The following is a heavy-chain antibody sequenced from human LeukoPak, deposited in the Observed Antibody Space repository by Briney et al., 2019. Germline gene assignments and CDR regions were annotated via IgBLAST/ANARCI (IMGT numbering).Heavy chain of an antibody. CDR1: GGSISSGSYY. CDR2: IYTSGST. V-gene: IGHV4-61*02. CDR3: ARAPHYYYYYYMDV. J-gene: IGHJ6*03. Sequence: SETLSLTCTVSGGSISSGSYYWSWIRQPAGKGLEWIGPIYTSGSTNYNPSLKSRVTISVDTSKNQFSLKLSSVTAADTAVYYCARAPHYYYYYYMDVWGKGTTVTISS.